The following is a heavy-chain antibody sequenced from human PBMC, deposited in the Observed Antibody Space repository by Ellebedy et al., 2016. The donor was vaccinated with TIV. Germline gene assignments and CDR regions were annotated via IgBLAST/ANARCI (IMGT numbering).Heavy chain of an antibody. CDR1: GFTFINNA. V-gene: IGHV3-64*04. CDR3: AKAWSGSAWSPVFFDT. J-gene: IGHJ4*02. Sequence: GESLKISCSASGFTFINNAMHWVRQAPGKGPEYVSVISNGGGDRTYYADSVKGRFTISRDNSKDTLYLEMNSLRAEDTAVNYCAKAWSGSAWSPVFFDTWGQGTLVTVSS. D-gene: IGHD6-19*01. CDR2: ISNGGGDRT.